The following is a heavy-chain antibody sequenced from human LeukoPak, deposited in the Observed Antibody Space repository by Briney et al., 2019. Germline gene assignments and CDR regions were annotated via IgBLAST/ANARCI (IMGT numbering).Heavy chain of an antibody. V-gene: IGHV3-53*01. Sequence: GGSLRLSCAASGFTVSSNYMSWVRQAPGKGLEWVSVIYSGGSTYYADSVKGRFTISRDNSKDTLYLQMNSLRAEDTAVYYCVADVWGGSLYWGQGTLVTVSS. CDR1: GFTVSSNY. J-gene: IGHJ4*02. CDR3: VADVWGGSLY. CDR2: IYSGGST. D-gene: IGHD3-16*01.